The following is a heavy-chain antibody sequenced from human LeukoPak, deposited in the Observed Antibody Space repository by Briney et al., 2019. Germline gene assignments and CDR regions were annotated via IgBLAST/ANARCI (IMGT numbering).Heavy chain of an antibody. CDR1: GFTFTRYG. CDR2: INADSGGT. D-gene: IGHD3-9*01. CDR3: ARAPYDFLTGYSLNWFDP. Sequence: ASVKVSCKASGFTFTRYGINWVRQAPGQRLEWMGWINADSGGTKYSQRFQGRVTITRDTSAYTVYMELRSLISEDTAVYYCARAPYDFLTGYSLNWFDPWGQGTLVTVSS. J-gene: IGHJ5*02. V-gene: IGHV1-3*01.